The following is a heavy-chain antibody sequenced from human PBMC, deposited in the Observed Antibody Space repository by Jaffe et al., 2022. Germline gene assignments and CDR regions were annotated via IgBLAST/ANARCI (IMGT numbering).Heavy chain of an antibody. CDR2: IYHSGST. D-gene: IGHD3-22*01. Sequence: QVQLQESGPGLVKPSETLSLTCAVSGYSISSGYYWGWIRQPPGKGLEWIGSIYHSGSTYYNPSLKSRVTISVDTSKNQFSLKLSSVTAADTAVYYCAATSTNYYDSSGYYYFLWGQGTLVTVSS. CDR3: AATSTNYYDSSGYYYFL. CDR1: GYSISSGYY. J-gene: IGHJ4*02. V-gene: IGHV4-38-2*01.